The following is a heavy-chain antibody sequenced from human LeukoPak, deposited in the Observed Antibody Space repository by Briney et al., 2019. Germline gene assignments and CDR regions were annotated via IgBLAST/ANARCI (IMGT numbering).Heavy chain of an antibody. CDR2: ISSTSSYI. V-gene: IGHV3-21*01. D-gene: IGHD3-10*01. J-gene: IGHJ4*02. CDR1: GFTFSSYS. Sequence: GGSLRLSCAASGFTFSSYSMNWVRQAPGKGLEWVSSISSTSSYINYADSVKGRFTISRDNAKNSLYLQMNSLRAEDTAVYYCASGFGALAILDYWGQGTLVTVSS. CDR3: ASGFGALAILDY.